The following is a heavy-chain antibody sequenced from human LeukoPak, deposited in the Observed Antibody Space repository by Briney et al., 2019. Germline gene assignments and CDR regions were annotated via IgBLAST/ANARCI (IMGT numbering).Heavy chain of an antibody. J-gene: IGHJ4*02. V-gene: IGHV3-48*02. Sequence: GGSLRLSCAASGFTFSSYSMNWVRQAPGKGLEWVSYISSSSSTIYYADSVKGRFTISRDNAKNSLYLQMNSLRDEDTAVYYCARVSVVVVAAIPSIDYWGQGTLVTVSS. CDR2: ISSSSSTI. D-gene: IGHD2-21*02. CDR1: GFTFSSYS. CDR3: ARVSVVVVAAIPSIDY.